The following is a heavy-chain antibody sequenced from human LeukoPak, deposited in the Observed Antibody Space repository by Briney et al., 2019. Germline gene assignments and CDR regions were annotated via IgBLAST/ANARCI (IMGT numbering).Heavy chain of an antibody. Sequence: GGSLRLSCAASGFTFSSYSMTCVRQAPGKGLEWVSSISSSSSYIYYADSVKGGFTISRDNGKNSLYLQMNSLRAEDTAAYYCARDLMVRGVSDYWGQGTLVTVSS. CDR3: ARDLMVRGVSDY. CDR2: ISSSSSYI. CDR1: GFTFSSYS. J-gene: IGHJ4*02. D-gene: IGHD3-10*01. V-gene: IGHV3-21*01.